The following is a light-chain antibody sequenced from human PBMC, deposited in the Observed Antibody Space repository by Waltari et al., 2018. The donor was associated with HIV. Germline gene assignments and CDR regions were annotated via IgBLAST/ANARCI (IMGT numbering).Light chain of an antibody. CDR3: CSYAGPNTLFV. Sequence: HSGLTQTASVSGSPGPSITIPCCGTVRDIGTCNFSSWYQQFPGKAPKLIISKFSKRPSAVPDRFSGSKSGNTASLTISGLQSGDEADYFCCSYAGPNTLFVFGSGT. CDR2: KFS. J-gene: IGLJ1*01. V-gene: IGLV2-23*02. CDR1: VRDIGTCNF.